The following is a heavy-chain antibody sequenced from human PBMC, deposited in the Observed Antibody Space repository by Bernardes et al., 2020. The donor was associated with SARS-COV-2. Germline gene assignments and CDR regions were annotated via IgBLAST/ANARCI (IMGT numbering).Heavy chain of an antibody. CDR2: IKQDGSEK. Sequence: GGSLRLSCAASGFTFSSYWMSWVRQAPGKGLEWVANIKQDGSEKYYVDSVKGRFTISRDNAKNSLYLQMNSLRAEDTAVYYYASGSVAGPYYYYGMDVWGQGTTVTVSS. J-gene: IGHJ6*02. D-gene: IGHD6-19*01. CDR3: ASGSVAGPYYYYGMDV. CDR1: GFTFSSYW. V-gene: IGHV3-7*01.